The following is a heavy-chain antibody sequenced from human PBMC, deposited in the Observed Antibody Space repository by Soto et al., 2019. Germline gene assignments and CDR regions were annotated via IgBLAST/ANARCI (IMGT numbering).Heavy chain of an antibody. D-gene: IGHD6-6*01. V-gene: IGHV5-51*01. J-gene: IGHJ4*02. CDR2: IYPGDSDT. Sequence: PGESLKISCKGSGYSFTSYWIGWVLQIPGKGLEWMGIIYPGDSDTRYSPSFQGQVTISADKSISTAYLQWSSLKASDTAMYYCARVFRALIAAPPLGIDYWGQGTLVTVSS. CDR3: ARVFRALIAAPPLGIDY. CDR1: GYSFTSYW.